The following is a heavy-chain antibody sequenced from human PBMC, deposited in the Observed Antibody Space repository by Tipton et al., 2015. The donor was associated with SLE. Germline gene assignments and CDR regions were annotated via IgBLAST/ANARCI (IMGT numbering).Heavy chain of an antibody. CDR3: AKARSSDTGSYFDY. Sequence: SLRLSCTVSGVSISFYYWSWVRQAPGKGLEWVSGISWNSGSVAYADSVKGRFSISRDNAENSLFLQMNDLRAEDTAFYYCAKARSSDTGSYFDYWGQGTLVTVSS. CDR2: ISWNSGSV. J-gene: IGHJ4*02. D-gene: IGHD3-10*01. V-gene: IGHV3-9*01. CDR1: GVSISFYY.